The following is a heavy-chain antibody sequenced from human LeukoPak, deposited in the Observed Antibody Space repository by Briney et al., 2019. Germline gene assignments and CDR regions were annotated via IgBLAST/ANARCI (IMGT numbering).Heavy chain of an antibody. J-gene: IGHJ4*02. D-gene: IGHD1-26*01. Sequence: GASVKVSCKASGYTFTSYDINWVRQATGQELEWMGWMKPNSGNTGYAQKFQGRVTMTRNTSINTAYMELSSLRSEDTAVYYCARGGSYFSGFDYWGQGTLVTVSS. CDR3: ARGGSYFSGFDY. V-gene: IGHV1-8*01. CDR1: GYTFTSYD. CDR2: MKPNSGNT.